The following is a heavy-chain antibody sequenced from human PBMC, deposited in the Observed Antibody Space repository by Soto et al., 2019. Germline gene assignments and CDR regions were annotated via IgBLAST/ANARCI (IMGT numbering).Heavy chain of an antibody. D-gene: IGHD4-17*01. V-gene: IGHV4-59*08. CDR2: IYYSGST. J-gene: IGHJ4*02. CDR1: GVSISSYY. Sequence: PSETLSLTCTVSGVSISSYYWSWIRQPPGKGLEWIGYIYYSGSTNYSPSLKSRVTISVDTSKNQFSLKLSSVTAADTAVYYCARHYGDYVVHFDYWGQGTLVTVSS. CDR3: ARHYGDYVVHFDY.